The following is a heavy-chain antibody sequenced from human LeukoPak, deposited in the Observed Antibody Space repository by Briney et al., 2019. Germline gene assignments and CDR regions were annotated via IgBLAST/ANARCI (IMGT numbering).Heavy chain of an antibody. J-gene: IGHJ4*02. Sequence: PSETLSLTCSVSGYSISSGCHWGWIRQPPGKGLEWIGSIYHSGSSYYKSSLKSRVTISVDTSKNQLSLKLSSVTAADTAVYYCARDDAMVSGMDYWGQGTLVTVSS. CDR1: GYSISSGCH. CDR2: IYHSGSS. D-gene: IGHD5-18*01. CDR3: ARDDAMVSGMDY. V-gene: IGHV4-38-2*02.